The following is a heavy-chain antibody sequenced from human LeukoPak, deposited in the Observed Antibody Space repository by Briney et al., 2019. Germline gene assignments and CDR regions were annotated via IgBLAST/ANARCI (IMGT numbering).Heavy chain of an antibody. D-gene: IGHD3-3*01. CDR2: IRYDGSER. CDR1: GFTFSSYG. J-gene: IGHJ4*02. V-gene: IGHV3-30*02. Sequence: PSGGSLRLSCAASGFTFSSYGMHWVRQAPGKGLEWVAFIRYDGSERYYADSVKGRFTISRDNSKNTLYLQMNSLRAEDTAVYYCANSWVFATIFGVLDYWGQGTLVTVSS. CDR3: ANSWVFATIFGVLDY.